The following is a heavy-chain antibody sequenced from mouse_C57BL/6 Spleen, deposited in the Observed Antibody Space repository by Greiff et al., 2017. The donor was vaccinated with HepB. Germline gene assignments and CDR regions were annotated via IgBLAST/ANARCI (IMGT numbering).Heavy chain of an antibody. D-gene: IGHD2-2*01. Sequence: EVQLQQSGAELVRPGASVKLSCTASGFNIKDDYMHWVKQRPEQGLEWIGWIDPENGDTEYASKFQGKATITADTSSNTAYLQLSSLTSEDTAVEYCTIYGYDVYFDYWGQGTTLTVSS. CDR2: IDPENGDT. J-gene: IGHJ2*01. CDR3: TIYGYDVYFDY. V-gene: IGHV14-4*01. CDR1: GFNIKDDY.